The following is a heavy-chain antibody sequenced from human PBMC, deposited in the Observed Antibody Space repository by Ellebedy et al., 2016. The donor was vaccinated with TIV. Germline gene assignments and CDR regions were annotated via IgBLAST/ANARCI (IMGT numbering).Heavy chain of an antibody. D-gene: IGHD3-3*01. Sequence: ASVKVSCXASGYTFTGYYMHWVRQAPGQGLEWMGWISAYNGNTNYAQKFQGRVTMTRDTSISTAYMELSRLRSDDTAVYYCARVARFLEWLSPYYYYYMDVWGKGTTVTVSS. CDR1: GYTFTGYY. V-gene: IGHV1-2*02. J-gene: IGHJ6*03. CDR3: ARVARFLEWLSPYYYYYMDV. CDR2: ISAYNGNT.